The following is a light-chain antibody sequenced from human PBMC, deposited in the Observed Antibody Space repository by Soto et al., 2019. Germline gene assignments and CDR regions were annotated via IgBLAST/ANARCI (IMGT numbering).Light chain of an antibody. V-gene: IGLV1-44*01. J-gene: IGLJ2*01. CDR2: SDD. CDR1: YSNIGDNT. CDR3: SAWDDSLNGVI. Sequence: QSVVTQPPSASGTPGQRVTISCSGTYSNIGDNTVNWYQQVPGTPPKLLIYSDDQRPSGVPDRFSGSRSGSSASLAISGLQSDDEADYYCSAWDDSLNGVIFGGGTKLTV.